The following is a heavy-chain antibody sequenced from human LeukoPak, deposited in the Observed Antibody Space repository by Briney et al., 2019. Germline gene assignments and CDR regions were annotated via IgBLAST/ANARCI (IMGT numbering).Heavy chain of an antibody. Sequence: SETLSLTCAVSGGSISSSNWWSWVHQPPGKGLEWIGSIYYSGSTYYNPSLKSRVTISVDTSKNQFSLKLSSVTAADTAVYYCARIVVPAAVLKGYYYYYYMDVWGKGTTVTVSS. D-gene: IGHD2-2*01. V-gene: IGHV4-39*01. CDR1: GGSISSSNW. J-gene: IGHJ6*03. CDR3: ARIVVPAAVLKGYYYYYYMDV. CDR2: IYYSGST.